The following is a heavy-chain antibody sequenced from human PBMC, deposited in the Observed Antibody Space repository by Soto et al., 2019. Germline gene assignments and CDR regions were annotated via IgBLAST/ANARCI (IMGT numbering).Heavy chain of an antibody. CDR3: ARHEPVVVANWNFNWYDP. V-gene: IGHV1-3*01. J-gene: IGHJ5*02. CDR2: VHAGNGTT. D-gene: IGHD1-1*01. CDR1: VYTFTRHA. Sequence: ASGKVSCKASVYTFTRHAMHWVRQGPGARLEWMGWVHAGNGTTKYSQKFHGSVTITRDTSASRAHMELSSRGSEDTAVYYSARHEPVVVANWNFNWYDPWGQGTGVRVSA.